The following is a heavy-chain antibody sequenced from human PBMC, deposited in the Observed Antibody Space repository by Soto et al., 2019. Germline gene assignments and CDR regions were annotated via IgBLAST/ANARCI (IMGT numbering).Heavy chain of an antibody. J-gene: IGHJ3*02. CDR3: ARKTGLSYDFSAFDI. Sequence: GESLKISCAASGFTFSSYSMNWVRQAPGKGLEWVSYISSSSSTIYYADSVKGRFTISRDNAKNSLYLQMNSLRAEDTAVYYCARKTGLSYDFSAFDIWGQGTMVTVSS. D-gene: IGHD3-3*01. CDR1: GFTFSSYS. CDR2: ISSSSSTI. V-gene: IGHV3-48*01.